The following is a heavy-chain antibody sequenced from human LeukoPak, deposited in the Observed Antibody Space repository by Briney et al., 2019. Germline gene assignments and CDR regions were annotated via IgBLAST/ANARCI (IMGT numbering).Heavy chain of an antibody. CDR1: GFTLSMYR. Sequence: PGRALRLSRAASGFTLSMYRMHGVRHAPRKGLGWGAVIWYDGRNIYYPDSVKGRFSITRDNSKNTLYLQMISLRAEDTAVYYCARDPSGSYYGRALIGYYFDHWGQGTLVTVSS. J-gene: IGHJ4*02. V-gene: IGHV3-33*01. CDR3: ARDPSGSYYGRALIGYYFDH. CDR2: IWYDGRNI. D-gene: IGHD1-26*01.